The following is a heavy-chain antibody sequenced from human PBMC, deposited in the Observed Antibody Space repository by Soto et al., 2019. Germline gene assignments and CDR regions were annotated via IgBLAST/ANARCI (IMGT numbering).Heavy chain of an antibody. V-gene: IGHV4-59*01. CDR3: ARDALVGYDSSGYYGGGWFDP. Sequence: SETLSLTCTVSGGSIISYYWSWVRQPPGKGLEWIGYIYYTGSTNYNPSLRGRVTISVDTSKNQFSLKLSSVTAADTAVYYCARDALVGYDSSGYYGGGWFDPWGQGTLVTVSS. J-gene: IGHJ5*02. D-gene: IGHD3-22*01. CDR1: GGSIISYY. CDR2: IYYTGST.